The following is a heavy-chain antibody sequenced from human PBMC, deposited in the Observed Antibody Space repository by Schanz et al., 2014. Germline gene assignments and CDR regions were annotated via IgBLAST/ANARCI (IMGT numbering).Heavy chain of an antibody. CDR2: ISGSGGST. V-gene: IGHV3-NL1*01. D-gene: IGHD2-2*01. CDR1: GFTFSSYA. Sequence: QVQLVESGGGVVQPGRSLRLSCAASGFTFSSYAMHWVRQAPGKGLEWVSAISGSGGSTYYADSVKGRFTISRDNSKNTLYLHMNTLRSEDTAVYYCAKDSTHIDIVLVPTAIDYWGQGTLVTVSS. J-gene: IGHJ4*02. CDR3: AKDSTHIDIVLVPTAIDY.